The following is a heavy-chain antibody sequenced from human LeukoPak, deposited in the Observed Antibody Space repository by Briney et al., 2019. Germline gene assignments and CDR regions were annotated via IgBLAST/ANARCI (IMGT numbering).Heavy chain of an antibody. Sequence: PGRSLRLSCAASGFTFSSYGMHWVRQAPGKGLEWVAVIWYDGSNKYYADSVKGRFTISRDNSKNTLYLQMNSLRAEDTAVYYCARGEVRGVIKNWGQGTLVTVSS. CDR3: ARGEVRGVIKN. V-gene: IGHV3-33*01. D-gene: IGHD3-10*01. J-gene: IGHJ4*02. CDR2: IWYDGSNK. CDR1: GFTFSSYG.